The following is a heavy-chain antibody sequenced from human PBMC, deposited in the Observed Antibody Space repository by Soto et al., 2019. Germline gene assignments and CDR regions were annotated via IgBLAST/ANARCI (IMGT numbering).Heavy chain of an antibody. V-gene: IGHV1-2*04. CDR1: GYTFTDYY. Sequence: GASVKVSCKASGYTFTDYYLHWVRQAPGQGLEWVGWINPNSGGTSYAQKFQGWVTMTRDTSISTAYMELSRLRSDDTAVYYCARDGALSGTRYYNYGMDVWGQGTTVTVSS. J-gene: IGHJ6*02. D-gene: IGHD6-19*01. CDR3: ARDGALSGTRYYNYGMDV. CDR2: INPNSGGT.